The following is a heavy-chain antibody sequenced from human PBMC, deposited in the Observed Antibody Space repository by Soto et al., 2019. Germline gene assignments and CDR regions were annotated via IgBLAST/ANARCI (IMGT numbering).Heavy chain of an antibody. Sequence: QVQLVESGGGVVQPGRSLRLSCAASGFTFSNFPMHWVRQAPGKGLEWVAVISYGGINNYYADSVKGRFTISRDASKTTVYLKTNGLRPEDTAVYFCARTTVVSRTPDFDYWGQGTLVTVSS. D-gene: IGHD4-4*01. CDR2: ISYGGINN. CDR1: GFTFSNFP. V-gene: IGHV3-30-3*01. J-gene: IGHJ4*02. CDR3: ARTTVVSRTPDFDY.